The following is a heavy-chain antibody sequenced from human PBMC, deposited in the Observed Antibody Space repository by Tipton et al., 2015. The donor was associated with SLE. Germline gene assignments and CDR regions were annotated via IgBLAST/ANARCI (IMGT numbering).Heavy chain of an antibody. J-gene: IGHJ4*02. D-gene: IGHD2-8*02. V-gene: IGHV4-34*01. CDR3: ARGILVAVYATFDS. CDR1: GGSFSGYY. CDR2: IDQSGRT. Sequence: TLSLTCAVYGGSFSGYYWSWIRQPPEKGLEWIGEIDQSGRTNYNPSLKSRVTISLDTSKNQFSLRLSSVTAADTAVYYCARGILVAVYATFDSWGQGTVVAVSS.